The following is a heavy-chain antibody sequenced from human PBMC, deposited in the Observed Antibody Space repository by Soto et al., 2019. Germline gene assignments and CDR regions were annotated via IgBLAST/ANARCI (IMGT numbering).Heavy chain of an antibody. Sequence: ASVKVSCKTSGYMFSSYGLNWVRQAPGQGLEWMGWITVYNGNTQYAQKFQDRVTMTTDTSTSTAYMELRSLRSDDTAVYYCARDNTGVVGVDYWGQGTLVTVSS. CDR2: ITVYNGNT. CDR1: GYMFSSYG. V-gene: IGHV1-18*01. CDR3: ARDNTGVVGVDY. D-gene: IGHD3-3*01. J-gene: IGHJ4*02.